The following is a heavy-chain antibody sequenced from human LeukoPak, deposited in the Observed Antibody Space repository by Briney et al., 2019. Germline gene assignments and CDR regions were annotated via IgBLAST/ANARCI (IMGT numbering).Heavy chain of an antibody. Sequence: PGGSLRLSCAASGFTFSSYGMHWVRQAPGKGLEWVAVIWYDGSNKYYADSVKGRFTISRDNSKNTLYLQMNSLRAEDTAVYYCASTVIQDSFYYYGMDVWGQGTTVTVSS. CDR1: GFTFSSYG. CDR2: IWYDGSNK. J-gene: IGHJ6*02. D-gene: IGHD4-17*01. V-gene: IGHV3-33*01. CDR3: ASTVIQDSFYYYGMDV.